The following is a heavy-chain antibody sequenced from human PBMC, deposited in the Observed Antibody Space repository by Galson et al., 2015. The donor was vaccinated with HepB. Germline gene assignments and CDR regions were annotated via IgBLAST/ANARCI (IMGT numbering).Heavy chain of an antibody. D-gene: IGHD3-22*01. Sequence: SVKVSCKASGGTFSSYAISWVRQAPGQGLEWMGGIIPIFGTANYAQKFQGRVTITADESTSTAYMELSSLRSEDTAVYYCAILDSSGYRVGYWGQGTLVTVSS. CDR2: IIPIFGTA. J-gene: IGHJ4*02. CDR3: AILDSSGYRVGY. CDR1: GGTFSSYA. V-gene: IGHV1-69*13.